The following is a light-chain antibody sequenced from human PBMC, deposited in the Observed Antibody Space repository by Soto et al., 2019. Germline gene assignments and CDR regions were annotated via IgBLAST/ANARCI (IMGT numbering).Light chain of an antibody. CDR1: QGIRSD. V-gene: IGKV1-6*01. Sequence: AIQMTQSPSSLSASVGDRVTISCRASQGIRSDLAWYQQKPGKAPKLLIFAASTLQSGVPSRFSGRGSATDFTLTISSLQPEDFANYYCLQSSNFPRTFGQGTKVEIK. CDR2: AAS. CDR3: LQSSNFPRT. J-gene: IGKJ1*01.